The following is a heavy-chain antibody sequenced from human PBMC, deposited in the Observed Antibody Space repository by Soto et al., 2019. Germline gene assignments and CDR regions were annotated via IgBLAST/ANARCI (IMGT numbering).Heavy chain of an antibody. D-gene: IGHD6-19*01. Sequence: PGGSLRLSCAASGFTFSSYAMHWVRQAPGKGLEWVAVISYDGSNKYYADSVKGRFTISRDNSKNTLYLQMNSLIAEDTAVYYCARDAGWLVRYYHYGMDVWGQGTTVTVS. CDR3: ARDAGWLVRYYHYGMDV. J-gene: IGHJ6*02. V-gene: IGHV3-30-3*01. CDR2: ISYDGSNK. CDR1: GFTFSSYA.